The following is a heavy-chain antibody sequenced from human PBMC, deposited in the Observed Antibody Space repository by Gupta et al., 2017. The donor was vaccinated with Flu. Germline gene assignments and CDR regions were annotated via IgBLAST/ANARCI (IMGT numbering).Heavy chain of an antibody. CDR2: ISGYSDDT. Sequence: QVHLEQSAAELKRPGASVRVSCKASGYTFTNYGISWVRQAPGQGLEWMGWISGYSDDTNYAHDCRGRVTMTIDTSTTTADMEVRNLRYEDQDVYYCARSTFVDSSGYRCDCDFWGQGTLITVSS. CDR1: GYTFTNYG. V-gene: IGHV1-18*01. D-gene: IGHD6-19*01. J-gene: IGHJ4*02. CDR3: ARSTFVDSSGYRCDCDF.